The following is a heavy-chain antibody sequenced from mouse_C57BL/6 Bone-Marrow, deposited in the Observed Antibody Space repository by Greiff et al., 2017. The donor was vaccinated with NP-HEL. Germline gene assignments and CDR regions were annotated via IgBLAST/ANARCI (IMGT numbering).Heavy chain of an antibody. CDR3: ARSGVYDYDYFDY. CDR1: GYTFTSYW. CDR2: IDPSDSYT. V-gene: IGHV1-59*01. J-gene: IGHJ2*01. Sequence: VQLQQPGAELVRPGTSVKLSCKASGYTFTSYWMHWVKQRPGQGLEWIGVIDPSDSYTNYNQKFKGKATLTVDTSSSTAYMQLSSLTSEDSAVYYCARSGVYDYDYFDYWGEGTPLTVSS. D-gene: IGHD2-4*01.